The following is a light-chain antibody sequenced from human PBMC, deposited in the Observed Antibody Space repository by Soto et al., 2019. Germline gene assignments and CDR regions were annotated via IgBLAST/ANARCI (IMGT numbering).Light chain of an antibody. CDR3: SSSAGTKNMV. CDR2: EVN. CDR1: SSDVGTSKY. Sequence: QSVLTQPPSGSGSPGQSVTISCTGTSSDVGTSKYVSWYRQHPGKAPKLLIYEVNKRPSGVPDRFSGSKSGSTASLTVSGLQAENEADYYCSSSAGTKNMVFGGGTKLTVL. V-gene: IGLV2-8*01. J-gene: IGLJ2*01.